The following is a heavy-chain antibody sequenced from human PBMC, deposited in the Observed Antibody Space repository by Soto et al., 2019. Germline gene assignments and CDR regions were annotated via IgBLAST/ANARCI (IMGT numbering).Heavy chain of an antibody. J-gene: IGHJ4*02. CDR3: ARGPSGDNY. CDR1: GGSMSSYY. V-gene: IGHV4-59*01. D-gene: IGHD2-15*01. CDR2: IYYSGTI. Sequence: SETLSLTCTVSGGSMSSYYWSWIRQPPGKGLEWIGYIYYSGTINCNPSLKSRVTISIDTSKNQFSLKLRSVTAADTAVYYCARGPSGDNYWGQGTLVTVSS.